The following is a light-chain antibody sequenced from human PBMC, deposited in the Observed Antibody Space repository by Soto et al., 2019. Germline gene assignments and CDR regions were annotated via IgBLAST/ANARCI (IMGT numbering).Light chain of an antibody. J-gene: IGLJ3*02. Sequence: QAVVTREPSFSVSPGRTVTLTCGVSSGSVSTNYYPSWYQQTPGQAPRTLIYSTNTRSSGVPDRFSGSILGNKAALTITGAQAHDESDYYCVLYMGSGIWVFGGGTQLTVL. CDR3: VLYMGSGIWV. CDR2: STN. V-gene: IGLV8-61*01. CDR1: SGSVSTNYY.